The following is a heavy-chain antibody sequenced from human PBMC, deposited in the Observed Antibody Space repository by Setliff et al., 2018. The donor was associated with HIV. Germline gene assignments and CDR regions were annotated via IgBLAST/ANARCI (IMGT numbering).Heavy chain of an antibody. J-gene: IGHJ3*02. V-gene: IGHV4-34*01. D-gene: IGHD1-26*01. Sequence: PSETLSLTCAVYGGSFSSYYWSWIRQPPGKGLEWIGEINHSGSTNYNPSLKSRVTMSVDTSKNQFSLKLSSVTAADTAVYYCARRGGSFPHDAFDIWGQGTMVTVSS. CDR1: GGSFSSYY. CDR3: ARRGGSFPHDAFDI. CDR2: INHSGST.